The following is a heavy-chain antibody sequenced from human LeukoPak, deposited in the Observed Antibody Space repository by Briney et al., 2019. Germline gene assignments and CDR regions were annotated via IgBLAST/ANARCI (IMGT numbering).Heavy chain of an antibody. J-gene: IGHJ5*02. Sequence: ASVKVSCKASGYTFTGYYMHWVRQAPGQGLEWMGWINPNSGGTNYAQKFQGRVTITADESTSTAYMELSSLRSEDTAVYYCARGGSSSWYQPRPNWFDPWGQGTLVTVSS. CDR2: INPNSGGT. D-gene: IGHD6-13*01. CDR3: ARGGSSSWYQPRPNWFDP. V-gene: IGHV1-2*02. CDR1: GYTFTGYY.